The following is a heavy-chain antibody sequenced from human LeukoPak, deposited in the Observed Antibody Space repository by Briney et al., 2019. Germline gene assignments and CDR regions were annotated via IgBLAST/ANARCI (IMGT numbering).Heavy chain of an antibody. V-gene: IGHV3-49*04. J-gene: IGHJ6*02. Sequence: GGSLRLSCTASGFMFGDHAMSRVRQAPGKGLEWVGFIRSKAYRGTTEYAASVKGRFTISRDDSTSIAYLQMNSLKTEDTAMYYCTRGAIQLWLHNGMDVWGQGTTVIVSS. CDR1: GFMFGDHA. D-gene: IGHD5-18*01. CDR3: TRGAIQLWLHNGMDV. CDR2: IRSKAYRGTT.